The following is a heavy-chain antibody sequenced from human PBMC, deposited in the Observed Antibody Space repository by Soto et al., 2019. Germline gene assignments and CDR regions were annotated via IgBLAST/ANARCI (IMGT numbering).Heavy chain of an antibody. Sequence: SVKVSCKASGGTFSSYAISWVRQAPGQGLEWMGGIIPIVGTANYAQKFQGRVTITADESTSTAYMELSSLRSEDTAVYDWAAGTAMVFYFDYWGQGTLVTVSS. J-gene: IGHJ4*02. CDR3: AAGTAMVFYFDY. CDR2: IIPIVGTA. D-gene: IGHD5-18*01. CDR1: GGTFSSYA. V-gene: IGHV1-69*13.